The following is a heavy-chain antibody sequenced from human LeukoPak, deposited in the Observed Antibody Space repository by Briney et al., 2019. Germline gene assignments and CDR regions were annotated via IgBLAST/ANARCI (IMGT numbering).Heavy chain of an antibody. J-gene: IGHJ4*02. V-gene: IGHV3-23*01. CDR3: ARGGTLVRGGDPFDY. Sequence: PGGTLRLSCAASGFTFNTYDMSWVRQSPVKGLEWVSGLSGSGDRTYYTDSVKGRFTISGDNSKNTVYLQMNTLRAEDTALYYCARGGTLVRGGDPFDYWGQGTLVTVSS. CDR1: GFTFNTYD. CDR2: LSGSGDRT. D-gene: IGHD3-10*01.